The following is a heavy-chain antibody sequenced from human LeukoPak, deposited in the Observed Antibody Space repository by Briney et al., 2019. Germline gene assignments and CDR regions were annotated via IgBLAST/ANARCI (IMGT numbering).Heavy chain of an antibody. D-gene: IGHD3-22*01. V-gene: IGHV3-30*03. CDR1: GFTFSSYG. CDR3: ARDSDSSGYYYRGYFDY. J-gene: IGHJ4*02. CDR2: ISYDGSNK. Sequence: GGSLRLSCAASGFTFSSYGMHWVRQAPGKGLEWVAVISYDGSNKYYADSVKGRFTISRDNSKNTLYLQMNSLRAEDTAVYYCARDSDSSGYYYRGYFDYWGQGTLVTVSS.